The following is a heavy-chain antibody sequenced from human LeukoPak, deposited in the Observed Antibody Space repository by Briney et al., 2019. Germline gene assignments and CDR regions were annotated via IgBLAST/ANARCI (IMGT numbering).Heavy chain of an antibody. Sequence: GGSLRLSCAASGFTFSNYAMSWVRQAPGKGLEWVSAISGSGGSTYYADSVKGRFTISRDNSKNTLYLQMNSLRAEDTAVYYCAKVDYYDSSGSFDYWGQGTLVTVSS. CDR1: GFTFSNYA. D-gene: IGHD3-22*01. CDR3: AKVDYYDSSGSFDY. J-gene: IGHJ4*02. V-gene: IGHV3-23*01. CDR2: ISGSGGST.